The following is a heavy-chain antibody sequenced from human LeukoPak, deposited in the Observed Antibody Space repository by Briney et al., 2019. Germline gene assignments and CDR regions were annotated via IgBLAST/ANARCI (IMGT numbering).Heavy chain of an antibody. V-gene: IGHV1-69*05. CDR2: IIPIFGTA. D-gene: IGHD3-3*01. CDR1: GGTFSSYA. Sequence: SVKVSCKASGGTFSSYAISWVRQAPGQGLEWMGRIIPIFGTANYAQKFQGRVTITTDESTSTAYMELSSLRSEDTAVYYCARVIDDFWSGPLKSKSWFDPWGQGTLVTVSS. J-gene: IGHJ5*02. CDR3: ARVIDDFWSGPLKSKSWFDP.